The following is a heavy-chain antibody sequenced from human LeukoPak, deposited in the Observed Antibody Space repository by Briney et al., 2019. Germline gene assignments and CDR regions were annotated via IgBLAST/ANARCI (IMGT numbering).Heavy chain of an antibody. CDR3: ARESRSDDYSNFPEDY. D-gene: IGHD4-11*01. CDR2: INPNSGGT. V-gene: IGHV1-2*02. J-gene: IGHJ4*02. CDR1: GYPFTDYY. Sequence: ASVKVSCKASGYPFTDYYIHWVRQAPGQGLEWMGWINPNSGGTNYAQKFQGRVTMTRDTSISTAYMELSRLRSDDTAVYYCARESRSDDYSNFPEDYWGQGTLVTVSS.